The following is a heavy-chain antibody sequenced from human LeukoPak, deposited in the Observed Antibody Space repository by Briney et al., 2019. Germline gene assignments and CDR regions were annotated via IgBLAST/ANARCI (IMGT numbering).Heavy chain of an antibody. CDR1: GFTVSSNY. D-gene: IGHD3-16*01. CDR2: IYSDGNT. Sequence: GGSLRLSCVVSGFTVSSNYMTWVRQAPGKGLEWVSVIYSDGNTYYADSVKGRFTISRDNSKNTLYLQMNSLRVEDTAVYYCATHSGGYWGQGTLVTVYS. V-gene: IGHV3-66*01. CDR3: ATHSGGY. J-gene: IGHJ4*02.